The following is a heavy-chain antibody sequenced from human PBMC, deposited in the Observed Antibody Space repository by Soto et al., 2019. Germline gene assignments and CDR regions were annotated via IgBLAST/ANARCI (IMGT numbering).Heavy chain of an antibody. Sequence: SETLSLTCTVSGGSISSYYWSWIRQPPGKGLEWIGYIYYSGSTNYNPSLKSRVTISVDTSKNQFSLKLSSVTAADTAVYYCARAWYNRNVREYKWFDPWGPGTLVTVSS. CDR2: IYYSGST. D-gene: IGHD1-1*01. CDR3: ARAWYNRNVREYKWFDP. V-gene: IGHV4-59*01. CDR1: GGSISSYY. J-gene: IGHJ5*02.